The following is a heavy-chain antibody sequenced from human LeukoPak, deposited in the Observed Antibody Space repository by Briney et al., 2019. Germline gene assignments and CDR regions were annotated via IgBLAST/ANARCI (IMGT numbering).Heavy chain of an antibody. D-gene: IGHD5-18*01. V-gene: IGHV1-18*01. J-gene: IGHJ4*02. CDR1: GYTFTSYG. CDR3: ARVSGTAMVKTFDY. CDR2: ISAYNGNT. Sequence: ASVKISCKASGYTFTSYGISWGRQAPGQGLEWMGWISAYNGNTNYAQKLQGRVTMTTDTSTSTAYMGLRSLTSDDTAVYYCARVSGTAMVKTFDYWGQGTLVTVSS.